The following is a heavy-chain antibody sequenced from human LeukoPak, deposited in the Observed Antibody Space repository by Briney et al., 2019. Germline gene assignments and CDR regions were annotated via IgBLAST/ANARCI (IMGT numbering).Heavy chain of an antibody. Sequence: ASVKVSCKASGYTFTSYDINWVRQATGQGLEWMGWMNPNSGNTAYAQKFQGRVTMTRNTSISTAYMELSSLRSEDTAAYYCASSVYCSGGSCYSSFDYWGQGTLVTVSS. CDR2: MNPNSGNT. V-gene: IGHV1-8*01. D-gene: IGHD2-15*01. J-gene: IGHJ4*02. CDR3: ASSVYCSGGSCYSSFDY. CDR1: GYTFTSYD.